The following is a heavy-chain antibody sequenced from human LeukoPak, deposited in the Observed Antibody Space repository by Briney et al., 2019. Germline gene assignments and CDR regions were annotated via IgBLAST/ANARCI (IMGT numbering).Heavy chain of an antibody. V-gene: IGHV4-39*01. CDR2: IYYSGRT. J-gene: IGHJ5*02. Sequence: SETLSLTCTVSGGSISGSTYYWGWIRQPPGKGLEWIGSIYYSGRTYYNPSLKSRVTISVDTPNNQFSLILSSVTATDTAIYYCARVRSVSNWLDPWGQGTLVTVSS. CDR1: GGSISGSTYY. D-gene: IGHD6-19*01. CDR3: ARVRSVSNWLDP.